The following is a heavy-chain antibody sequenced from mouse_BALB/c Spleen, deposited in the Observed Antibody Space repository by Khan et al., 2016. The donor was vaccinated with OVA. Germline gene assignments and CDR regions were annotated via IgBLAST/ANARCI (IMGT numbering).Heavy chain of an antibody. CDR2: INTYTGES. V-gene: IGHV9-3-1*01. Sequence: QIQLVQSGPELKKPGETVKISCKASGYTFTNYVMNWVKQSPGKGLKWMGWINTYTGESTYADDFKGRFAFSLETSASTAYLQINSLKNEDTDTYCGVRFHGGYWGQGTTLTVSS. CDR1: GYTFTNYV. CDR3: VRFHGGY. D-gene: IGHD2-14*01. J-gene: IGHJ2*01.